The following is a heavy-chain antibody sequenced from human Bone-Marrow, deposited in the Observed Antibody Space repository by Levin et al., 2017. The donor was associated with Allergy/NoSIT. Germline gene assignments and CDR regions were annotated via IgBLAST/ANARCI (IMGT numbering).Heavy chain of an antibody. CDR2: ISGSGGST. V-gene: IGHV3-23*01. CDR1: GFTFSSYA. CDR3: AKGNYGDYIYYYYGMDV. Sequence: GESLKISCAASGFTFSSYAMSWVRQAPGKGLEWVSAISGSGGSTYYADSVKGRFTISRDNSKNTLYLQMNSLRAEDTAVYYCAKGNYGDYIYYYYGMDVWGQGTTVTVSS. D-gene: IGHD4-17*01. J-gene: IGHJ6*02.